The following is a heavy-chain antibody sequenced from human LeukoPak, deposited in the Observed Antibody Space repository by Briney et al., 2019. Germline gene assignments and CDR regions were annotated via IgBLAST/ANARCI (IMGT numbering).Heavy chain of an antibody. CDR2: ISSGGGGT. CDR3: ARARSSGSVIDS. D-gene: IGHD6-19*01. J-gene: IGHJ4*02. CDR1: GLTFSIYG. Sequence: GGSLRLSCAASGLTFSIYGMNWVRQAPGKGLEWISYISSGGGGTYYADSVKGRFTISRDNAKNSLYLQMNSLRDEDTAVYFCARARSSGSVIDSWGQRTLVTVSS. V-gene: IGHV3-48*02.